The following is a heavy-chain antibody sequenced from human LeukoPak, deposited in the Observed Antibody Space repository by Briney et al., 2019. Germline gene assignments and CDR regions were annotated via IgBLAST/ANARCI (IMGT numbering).Heavy chain of an antibody. J-gene: IGHJ6*02. V-gene: IGHV1-18*01. CDR3: ARGYSYGSDYYYGMDV. CDR2: FGGYNGNT. D-gene: IGHD5-18*01. Sequence: ASVKVSCKASGYTFTSYAISWVRQAPGQGLEWMGWFGGYNGNTKYAQKVQGRVTMTTDTSTSTAYMELRSLRSDDTAVYYCARGYSYGSDYYYGMDVWGQGTTVTVSS. CDR1: GYTFTSYA.